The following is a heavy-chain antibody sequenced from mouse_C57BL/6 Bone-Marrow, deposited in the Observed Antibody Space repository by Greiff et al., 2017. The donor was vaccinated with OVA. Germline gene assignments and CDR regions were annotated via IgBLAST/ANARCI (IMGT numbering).Heavy chain of an antibody. CDR3: AGTTMVTTGSFAY. V-gene: IGHV5-17*01. D-gene: IGHD2-2*01. CDR2: ISSGSSTI. Sequence: EVKLMESGGGLVKPGGSLKLSCAASGFTFSDYGMHWVRQAPEKGLEWVAYISSGSSTIYYADTVKGRFTISRDNAKNTLFLQMTSLRSEDTAMYYCAGTTMVTTGSFAYWGQGTLVTVSA. CDR1: GFTFSDYG. J-gene: IGHJ3*01.